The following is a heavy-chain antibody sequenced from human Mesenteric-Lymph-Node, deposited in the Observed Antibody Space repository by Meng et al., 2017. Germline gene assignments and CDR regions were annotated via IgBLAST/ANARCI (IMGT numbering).Heavy chain of an antibody. CDR2: ISYDGSNK. Sequence: QVQLVEAGGGVVQPGRSLRLSCAASGFTFSSYAMHWVRQAPGKGLEWVAVISYDGSNKYYADSVKGRFTISRDNSKNTLYLQMNSLRAEDTAVYYCASSATVVTPSDYWGQGTLVTVSS. CDR1: GFTFSSYA. D-gene: IGHD4-23*01. CDR3: ASSATVVTPSDY. J-gene: IGHJ4*02. V-gene: IGHV3-30*01.